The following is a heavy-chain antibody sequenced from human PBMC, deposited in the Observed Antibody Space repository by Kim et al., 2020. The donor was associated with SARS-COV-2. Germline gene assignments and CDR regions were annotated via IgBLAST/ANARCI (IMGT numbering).Heavy chain of an antibody. Sequence: SETLSLTCAVYGGSFSGYYWSWIRQPPGKGLEWIGEINHSGSTNYNPSLKSRVTISVDTSKNQFSLKLSSVTAADTAVYYCARGRAGYYGSGSRFDYWGQGTLVTVSS. CDR2: INHSGST. V-gene: IGHV4-34*01. J-gene: IGHJ4*02. D-gene: IGHD3-10*01. CDR1: GGSFSGYY. CDR3: ARGRAGYYGSGSRFDY.